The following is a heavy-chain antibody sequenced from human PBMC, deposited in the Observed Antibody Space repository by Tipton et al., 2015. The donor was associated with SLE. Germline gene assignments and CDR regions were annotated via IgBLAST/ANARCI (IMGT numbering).Heavy chain of an antibody. V-gene: IGHV3-53*01. J-gene: IGHJ5*02. CDR2: IYRDGRT. CDR1: GFTFNSFW. CDR3: ARDLMGSYGSRDYPGGFNS. D-gene: IGHD3-10*01. Sequence: SLRLSCAASGFTFNSFWMFWVRQAPGKGLEWVSGIYRDGRTYHLDSVKGRFSISADNSKNTVYLQMSSLRVDDTAVYFCARDLMGSYGSRDYPGGFNSWGQGTRVTVSS.